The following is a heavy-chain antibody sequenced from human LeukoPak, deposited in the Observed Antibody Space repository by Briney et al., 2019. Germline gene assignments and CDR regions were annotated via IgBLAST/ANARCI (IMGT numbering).Heavy chain of an antibody. V-gene: IGHV3-7*01. Sequence: GSLRLSCAASGFTFSSYWMTWVRQAPGKGLEWVANIKQDGSEKYYVDSVKGRFTISRDNAKKSLYLQMNSLRAEDTAVYYCAREGLYKIGLDVWGQGTTVTASS. D-gene: IGHD3-10*01. CDR1: GFTFSSYW. J-gene: IGHJ6*02. CDR3: AREGLYKIGLDV. CDR2: IKQDGSEK.